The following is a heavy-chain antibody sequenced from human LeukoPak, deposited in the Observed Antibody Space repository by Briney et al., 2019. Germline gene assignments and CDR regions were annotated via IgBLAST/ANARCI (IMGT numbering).Heavy chain of an antibody. CDR1: GHTFTTYY. Sequence: ASVTVSCMASGHTFTTYYVHLVRQAPGQGLEWMGVINPSGDGTNYPQRFQGRVTLTRDTSTSTVHMELSSLRSEDTAIYYCAKETPNTGWFDPWGQGTLVTVSS. CDR3: AKETPNTGWFDP. CDR2: INPSGDGT. V-gene: IGHV1-46*01. J-gene: IGHJ5*02. D-gene: IGHD1-14*01.